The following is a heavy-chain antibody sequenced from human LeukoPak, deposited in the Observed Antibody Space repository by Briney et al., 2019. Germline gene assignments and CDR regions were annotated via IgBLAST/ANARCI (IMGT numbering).Heavy chain of an antibody. D-gene: IGHD2-2*01. J-gene: IGHJ5*02. V-gene: IGHV3-30*18. CDR3: AKEGYCSSTSCYHNWFDP. CDR2: ISYEGGTQ. Sequence: PGRSLRLSCAASGVTLSPYGMHWVRQAPGKGLEWVAVISYEGGTQHYADSVKGRFTISRDNSKNTLYLQMNSLRAEDTAVYYCAKEGYCSSTSCYHNWFDPWGQGTLVTVSS. CDR1: GVTLSPYG.